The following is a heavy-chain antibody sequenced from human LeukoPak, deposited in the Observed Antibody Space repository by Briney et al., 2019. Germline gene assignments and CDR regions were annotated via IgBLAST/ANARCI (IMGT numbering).Heavy chain of an antibody. CDR1: GGSISSYY. D-gene: IGHD3-10*01. J-gene: IGHJ3*02. Sequence: SETLSLTCTVSGGSISSYYWSWIRQPPGKGLEWIGYIYYSGSTNYNPSLKSRVTISVDTSKNQFSLKLSSVTAADTAVYYCARPLNAYGSGKRGAFDIWGQGTMVTVSS. CDR3: ARPLNAYGSGKRGAFDI. V-gene: IGHV4-59*08. CDR2: IYYSGST.